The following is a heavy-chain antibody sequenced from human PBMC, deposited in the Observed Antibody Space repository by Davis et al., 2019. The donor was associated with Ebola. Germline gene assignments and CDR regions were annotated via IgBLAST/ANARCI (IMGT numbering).Heavy chain of an antibody. V-gene: IGHV1-18*01. Sequence: ASVKVSCKASGYTFYNYGVTWVRQAPGQGLKWMGWISAYSGDTKYAQKFQGRVTMTTDTSTSTAYMELWSLRSDDTAVYYCARDPTIYDFRSNESKLDHWGQGTLVTVSS. CDR1: GYTFYNYG. D-gene: IGHD3-3*01. CDR2: ISAYSGDT. J-gene: IGHJ4*02. CDR3: ARDPTIYDFRSNESKLDH.